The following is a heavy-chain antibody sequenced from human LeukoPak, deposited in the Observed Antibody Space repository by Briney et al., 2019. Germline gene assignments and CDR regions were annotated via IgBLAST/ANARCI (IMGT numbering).Heavy chain of an antibody. J-gene: IGHJ4*02. V-gene: IGHV4-59*01. CDR2: IYYSGST. D-gene: IGHD4-11*01. Sequence: SEALSLTCTVSGGSISSYYWSWIRQPPGKGLEWIGYIYYSGSTNYNPSLKSRVTISVDTSKNQFSLKLSSVTAADTAVYYCARGSTVTTFDYWGQGTLVTVSS. CDR3: ARGSTVTTFDY. CDR1: GGSISSYY.